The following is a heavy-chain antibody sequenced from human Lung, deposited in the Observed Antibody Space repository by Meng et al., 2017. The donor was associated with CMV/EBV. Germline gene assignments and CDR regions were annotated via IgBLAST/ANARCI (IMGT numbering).Heavy chain of an antibody. CDR2: IYSGGSST. CDR1: GFTFSSYA. J-gene: IGHJ4*02. Sequence: GESLKISCAASGFTFSSYAMSWVRQAPGKGLEWVSVIYSGGSSTYYADSVKGRFTISRDNSKNTLYLQMNSLRAEDTAVYYCAKVRGYCSSTSCSPLQYWGQGTXVTVYS. D-gene: IGHD2-2*01. CDR3: AKVRGYCSSTSCSPLQY. V-gene: IGHV3-23*03.